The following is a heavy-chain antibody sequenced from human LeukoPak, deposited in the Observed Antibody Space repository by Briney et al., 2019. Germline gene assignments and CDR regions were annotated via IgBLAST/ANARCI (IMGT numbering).Heavy chain of an antibody. V-gene: IGHV4-59*01. J-gene: IGHJ1*01. CDR1: GGSISSYY. CDR3: ARAQTNGIDFQH. D-gene: IGHD1-14*01. CDR2: IYYSGST. Sequence: SETLSLTCTVSGGSISSYYWSWIRQPPGKGLEWIGYIYYSGSTNYNPSLKSRVTISVDTSENQFSLKLSSVTAADTAVYYCARAQTNGIDFQHWGQGTLVTVSS.